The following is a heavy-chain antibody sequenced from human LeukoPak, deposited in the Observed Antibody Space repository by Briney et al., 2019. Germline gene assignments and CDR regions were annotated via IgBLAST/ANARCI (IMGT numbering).Heavy chain of an antibody. D-gene: IGHD5-12*01. CDR1: GVTLSSYY. V-gene: IGHV4-59*08. Sequence: SETLSLTCTVSGVTLSSYYWSWIRQTPGKGLEWIGFIYYSGTTKYSPSLQSRVTISVDTSKNQFSLKLRYMTAADTAIYYCERHRWITYYDGIDDWGQGTTVTVSS. J-gene: IGHJ6*02. CDR3: ERHRWITYYDGIDD. CDR2: IYYSGTT.